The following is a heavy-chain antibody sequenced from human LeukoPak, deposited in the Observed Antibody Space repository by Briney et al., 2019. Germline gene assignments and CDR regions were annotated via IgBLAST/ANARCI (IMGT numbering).Heavy chain of an antibody. CDR3: ARDGSSSGLDAFDI. D-gene: IGHD6-13*01. Sequence: GGSLRPSCAASGFTFSSSGMHWVRQAPGKGLEWVAFIHYDGTNKYYADSVKGRFTISRDNAKNSLYLQMNSLRAEDTAVYYCARDGSSSGLDAFDIWGQGTMVTVSS. CDR2: IHYDGTNK. J-gene: IGHJ3*02. V-gene: IGHV3-30*02. CDR1: GFTFSSSG.